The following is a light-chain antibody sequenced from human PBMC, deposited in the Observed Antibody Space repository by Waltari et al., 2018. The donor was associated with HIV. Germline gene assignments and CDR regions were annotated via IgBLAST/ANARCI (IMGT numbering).Light chain of an antibody. CDR2: RNN. CDR1: SSNIGSNY. CDR3: AAWDDTRGGLWV. J-gene: IGLJ3*02. V-gene: IGLV1-47*01. Sequence: QSVLTQPPSTSGTPGQRVTISCFGRSSNIGSNYVYWYQPLTGQDPKLLIYRNNQRPSGVPDRFSGSKSGTSASLAISGLRSEDEGDYSCAAWDDTRGGLWVFGGGTKVTVL.